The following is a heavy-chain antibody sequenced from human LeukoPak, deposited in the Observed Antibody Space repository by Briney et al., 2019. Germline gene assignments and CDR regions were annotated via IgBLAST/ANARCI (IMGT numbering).Heavy chain of an antibody. CDR3: VRDRGESDY. CDR1: GFIFTNHA. D-gene: IGHD3-16*01. V-gene: IGHV3-64*01. Sequence: GGSLRLSCEASGFIFTNHAMHWVRQAPGKGLESVAAISANGEGTSYATSVKGRFTISRDNSNNILYLQMGSLRAEDMALYYCVRDRGESDYWGQGTLVTVSS. J-gene: IGHJ4*02. CDR2: ISANGEGT.